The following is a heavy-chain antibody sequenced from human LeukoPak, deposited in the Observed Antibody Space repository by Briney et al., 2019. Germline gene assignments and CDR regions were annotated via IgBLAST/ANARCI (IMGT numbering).Heavy chain of an antibody. V-gene: IGHV3-30*02. D-gene: IGHD1-1*01. Sequence: GGSLRLSCAVSGFTLSNYGMRWVRQAPGKGLEWVAFIRHDGSNTNYADSVKGRFTISRDSSKNTLYLQMNSLRPEDTAVYYCAEDQKLQPFHYWGQGTLVTVSS. CDR2: IRHDGSNT. J-gene: IGHJ4*02. CDR1: GFTLSNYG. CDR3: AEDQKLQPFHY.